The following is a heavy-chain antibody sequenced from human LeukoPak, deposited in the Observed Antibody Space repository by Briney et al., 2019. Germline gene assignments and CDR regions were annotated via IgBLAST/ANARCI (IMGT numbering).Heavy chain of an antibody. V-gene: IGHV3-7*01. Sequence: PGGSLRLSCAASGFTFSSYAMSWVRQAPGKGLEWVANMKPDGSQKYYVDSVKGRFTISRDDAKNSLYLQMNSLRADDTAVYYCARPRDGTTGWYGLDYWGQGTLVTVSS. J-gene: IGHJ4*02. CDR1: GFTFSSYA. CDR2: MKPDGSQK. CDR3: ARPRDGTTGWYGLDY. D-gene: IGHD6-19*01.